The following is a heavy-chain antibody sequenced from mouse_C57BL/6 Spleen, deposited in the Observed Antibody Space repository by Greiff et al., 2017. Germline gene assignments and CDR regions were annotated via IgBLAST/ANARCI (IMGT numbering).Heavy chain of an antibody. J-gene: IGHJ3*01. Sequence: VQLQQSGAELVRPGASVKLSCTASGFNIKDYYMHWVKQRPEQGLEWIGRIDPENGDTEYAPKFQGKATMTADTSSNTAYLQLSSLTSADTAVYYCTTTLGRGFAYWGQGTLVTVSA. CDR3: TTTLGRGFAY. V-gene: IGHV14-1*01. CDR1: GFNIKDYY. D-gene: IGHD4-1*01. CDR2: IDPENGDT.